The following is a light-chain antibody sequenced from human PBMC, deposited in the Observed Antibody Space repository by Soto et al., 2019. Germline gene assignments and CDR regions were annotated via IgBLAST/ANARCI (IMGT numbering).Light chain of an antibody. Sequence: ERVLTQSPATLSVSPGERATLSCRATQSVTSNLAWYQYKPGQAPRLLIYGTSTRATGIPARFSGTGSGTDFTLTISSLQSEDSALYYCQVYNDWPPMFTFGQGTKLEIK. CDR3: QVYNDWPPMFT. V-gene: IGKV3-15*01. J-gene: IGKJ2*01. CDR2: GTS. CDR1: QSVTSN.